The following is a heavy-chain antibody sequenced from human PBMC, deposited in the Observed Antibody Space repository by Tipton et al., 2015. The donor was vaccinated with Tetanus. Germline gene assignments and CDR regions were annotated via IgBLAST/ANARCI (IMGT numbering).Heavy chain of an antibody. V-gene: IGHV3-21*01. CDR2: ISSTTAYI. CDR1: GFIFSSYS. D-gene: IGHD1-26*01. Sequence: SLRLSCEVSGFIFSSYSMNWVRQAPGKGLEWVASISSTTAYIYYADSLKGRFTISRDNAKNSLYLQMNSLRADDTGVYYCATGRTLDYWGQGTRVTVST. CDR3: ATGRTLDY. J-gene: IGHJ4*02.